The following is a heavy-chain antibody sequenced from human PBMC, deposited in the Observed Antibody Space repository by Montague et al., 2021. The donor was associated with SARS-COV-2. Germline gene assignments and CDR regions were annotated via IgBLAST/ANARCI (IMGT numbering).Heavy chain of an antibody. Sequence: TLRLSCAASGFTFSSYAMHWVRQAPGKGPEWVAVISYDGSNKYYADSVKGRFTISRDNSKNTLYLQMNSLRAEDTAVYYCASGVLRYFDWLLYGGFDYWGQGTLVTVSS. CDR1: GFTFSSYA. J-gene: IGHJ4*02. D-gene: IGHD3-9*01. CDR3: ASGVLRYFDWLLYGGFDY. CDR2: ISYDGSNK. V-gene: IGHV3-30-3*01.